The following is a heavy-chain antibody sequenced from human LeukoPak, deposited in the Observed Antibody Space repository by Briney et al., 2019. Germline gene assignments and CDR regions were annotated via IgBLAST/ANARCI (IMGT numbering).Heavy chain of an antibody. Sequence: GGSLRLSCAASGFTFSSYWMSWVRQAPGKGLEWVANIKQDGSEKYYVDSVKGRFTISRDNAKNSLYLQMNNLRAEDTAVYYCARGSTTYYYDSSYDYWGQGTLVTVSS. CDR2: IKQDGSEK. J-gene: IGHJ4*02. CDR1: GFTFSSYW. V-gene: IGHV3-7*01. CDR3: ARGSTTYYYDSSYDY. D-gene: IGHD3-22*01.